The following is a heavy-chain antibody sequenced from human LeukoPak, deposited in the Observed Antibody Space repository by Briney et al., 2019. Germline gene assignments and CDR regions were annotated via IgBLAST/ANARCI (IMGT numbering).Heavy chain of an antibody. J-gene: IGHJ3*01. CDR2: MFYSGDT. V-gene: IGHV4-31*11. CDR3: ARVRIVAANGEEALSPPDAYDV. D-gene: IGHD5-12*01. Sequence: SETLSLTYAVSGASFTSVDYYWTWIRQRPGQGLEWLAYMFYSGDTSYNPSLKRRLTMSADTSKSQFSLTVNSVTAADTAVYFCARVRIVAANGEEALSPPDAYDVWGQGTVVTVSS. CDR1: GASFTSVDYY.